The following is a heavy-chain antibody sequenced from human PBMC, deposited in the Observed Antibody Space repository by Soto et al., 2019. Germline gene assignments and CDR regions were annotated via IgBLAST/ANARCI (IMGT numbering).Heavy chain of an antibody. CDR2: IKEDGSER. Sequence: PGGSLRLSCAASGFTFSNYWMSWVRQAPGKGLEWVANIKEDGSERYYVDSVKGRFTISRDNAKNSLYLPMTSLRPEDTAVYYCTRGNTSIYDYWGQGTLVTVSS. CDR1: GFTFSNYW. J-gene: IGHJ4*02. CDR3: TRGNTSIYDY. V-gene: IGHV3-7*01.